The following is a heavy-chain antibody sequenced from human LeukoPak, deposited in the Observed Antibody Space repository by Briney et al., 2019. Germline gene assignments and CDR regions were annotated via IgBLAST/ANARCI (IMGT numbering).Heavy chain of an antibody. J-gene: IGHJ4*02. CDR2: ISWNSGSI. V-gene: IGHV3-9*01. Sequence: PGRSLRLSCAASGFTFDDYAMHWVRQAPGKGLEWVSGISWNSGSIGYADSVKGRFTISRDNAKNSLYLQMNSLRAEDTALYYCAKGGNYYGSGSYYFPFDYWGQGTLVTVSS. CDR1: GFTFDDYA. D-gene: IGHD3-10*01. CDR3: AKGGNYYGSGSYYFPFDY.